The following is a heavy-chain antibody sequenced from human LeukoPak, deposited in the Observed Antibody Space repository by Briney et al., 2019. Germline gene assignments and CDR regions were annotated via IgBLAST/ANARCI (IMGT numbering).Heavy chain of an antibody. CDR2: IGWDGGST. V-gene: IGHV3-43D*03. J-gene: IGHJ4*02. D-gene: IGHD3-22*01. CDR1: GFTFDDYA. CDR3: ARDPALYYYDSSGYYPPDY. Sequence: GGSLRLSCAASGFTFDDYAMHWVRQAPGKGLEWVSLIGWDGGSTYYADSVKGRFTISRDNAKNSLYLQMNSLRAEDTALYYCARDPALYYYDSSGYYPPDYWGQGTLVTVSS.